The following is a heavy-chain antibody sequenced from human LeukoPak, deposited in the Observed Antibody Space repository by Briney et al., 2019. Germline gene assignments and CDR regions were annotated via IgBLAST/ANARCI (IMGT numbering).Heavy chain of an antibody. CDR3: ARDGVRGIIMGDY. CDR1: GFTVSSNY. D-gene: IGHD3-10*01. J-gene: IGHJ4*02. V-gene: IGHV3-30-3*01. Sequence: PGGSLRLSCAASGFTVSSNYMSWVRQVPGKGLEWVAVISYDGNNKYFADSVKGRFTISRDNSKNTLYLQMNSLRAEDTAVCYCARDGVRGIIMGDYWGQGTLVTVSS. CDR2: ISYDGNNK.